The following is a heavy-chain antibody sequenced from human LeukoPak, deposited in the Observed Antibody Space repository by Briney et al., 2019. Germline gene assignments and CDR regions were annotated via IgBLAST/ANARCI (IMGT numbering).Heavy chain of an antibody. J-gene: IGHJ4*02. CDR1: GFTFSSYA. D-gene: IGHD5-12*01. CDR2: ISYDGSNK. V-gene: IGHV3-30-3*01. CDR3: ARGTYGGYVLSGYY. Sequence: GGSLRLSCAASGFTFSSYAMHWVRQAPGKGLEWVAVISYDGSNKYYADSVKGRFTISRDNSKNTLYLQMNSLRAEDTAVYYCARGTYGGYVLSGYYWGQVTLVTVSS.